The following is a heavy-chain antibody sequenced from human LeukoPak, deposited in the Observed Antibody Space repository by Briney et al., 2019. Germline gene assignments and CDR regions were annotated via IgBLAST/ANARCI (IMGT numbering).Heavy chain of an antibody. CDR3: ARLTNGSPGDY. D-gene: IGHD1-26*01. Sequence: SETLSLTCTVSGGSTSSSAYHWGWIRQPPGKGLEWIGSIYYTGITYYNPSLESRVTISVDTSKNQFSLKLSSVTAADTAVYYSARLTNGSPGDYWGQGTLVTVSS. J-gene: IGHJ4*02. CDR2: IYYTGIT. CDR1: GGSTSSSAYH. V-gene: IGHV4-39*01.